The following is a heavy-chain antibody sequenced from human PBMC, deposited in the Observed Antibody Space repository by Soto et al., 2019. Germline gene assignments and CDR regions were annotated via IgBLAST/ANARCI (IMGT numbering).Heavy chain of an antibody. CDR3: ARGLGSSSWYHYYYGMDV. J-gene: IGHJ6*02. CDR1: GGPISSSGFY. D-gene: IGHD6-13*01. V-gene: IGHV4-39*01. CDR2: IYYSGST. Sequence: SETLSLTCTVSGGPISSSGFYWSWIRQHPGKGLEWIGSIYYSGSTYYNPSLKSRVTISVDTSKNQFSLKLSSVTAADTAVYYCARGLGSSSWYHYYYGMDVWGQGTTVTVS.